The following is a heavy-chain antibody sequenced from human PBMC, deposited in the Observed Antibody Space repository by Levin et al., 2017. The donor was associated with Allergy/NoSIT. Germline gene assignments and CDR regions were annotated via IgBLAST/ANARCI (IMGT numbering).Heavy chain of an antibody. V-gene: IGHV3-30*18. CDR2: ISYDGSNK. Sequence: GGSLRLSCAASGFTFSSYGMHWVRQAPGKGLEWVAVISYDGSNKYYADSVKGRFTISRDNSKNTLYLQMNSLRAEDTAVYYCAKDRFPSSRRITMVRGVIPARCYFDYWGQGTLVTVSS. CDR1: GFTFSSYG. J-gene: IGHJ4*02. D-gene: IGHD3-10*01. CDR3: AKDRFPSSRRITMVRGVIPARCYFDY.